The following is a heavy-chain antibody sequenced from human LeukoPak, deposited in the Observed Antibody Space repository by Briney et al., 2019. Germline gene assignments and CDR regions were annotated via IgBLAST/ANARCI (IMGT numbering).Heavy chain of an antibody. CDR3: ARAPEWGKSNFYYYMDV. D-gene: IGHD1-26*01. J-gene: IGHJ6*03. V-gene: IGHV1-8*01. CDR2: MNPNSGNT. CDR1: GYTLTSYD. Sequence: ASVKVSCKASGYTLTSYDINWLRQATGQGLEWMGWMNPNSGNTGYAQKFQGRVTMTRNTSINTAYMELSSLRSEDTAVYYCARAPEWGKSNFYYYMDVWGKGTTVTVSS.